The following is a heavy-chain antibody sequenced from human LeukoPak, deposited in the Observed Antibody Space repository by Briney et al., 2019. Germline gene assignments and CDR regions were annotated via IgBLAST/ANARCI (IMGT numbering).Heavy chain of an antibody. CDR2: IYYSGST. Sequence: PSETLSLTCTVSGGSISSGGYSWSWIRQHPGKGLEWIGYIYYSGSTNYNPSLKSRVTISVDTSKNQFSLKLSSVTAADTAVYYCAGAGYSSSWYNRVFDYWGQGTLVTVSS. V-gene: IGHV4-31*03. D-gene: IGHD6-13*01. J-gene: IGHJ4*02. CDR3: AGAGYSSSWYNRVFDY. CDR1: GGSISSGGYS.